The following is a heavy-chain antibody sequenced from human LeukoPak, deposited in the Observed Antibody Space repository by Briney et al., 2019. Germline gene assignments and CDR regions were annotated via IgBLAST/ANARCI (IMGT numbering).Heavy chain of an antibody. V-gene: IGHV1-24*01. D-gene: IGHD1-26*01. CDR2: FDPEDGET. J-gene: IGHJ4*02. CDR3: ATPLAPGATSLIDY. Sequence: ASVKVSCKVSGYTLTELSMHWVRQAPGKGLEWMGGFDPEDGETIYAQKFQGRVTMTEDTSTDTAYMELSSLSSEDTAVYYCATPLAPGATSLIDYWGQGTLVTVSS. CDR1: GYTLTELS.